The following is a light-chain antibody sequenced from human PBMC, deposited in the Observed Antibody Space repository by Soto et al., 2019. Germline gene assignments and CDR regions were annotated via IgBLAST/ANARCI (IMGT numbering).Light chain of an antibody. J-gene: IGKJ5*01. CDR2: LGS. Sequence: DIVMTQSPLSLPVTPGEPASISCRSSQSLLHSNGYNYLDWYLQKPGQSPQLLIYLGSNRDSGVPDRFSGSGSGTDVTLKISRVEAEDVGVDDGMQSIQFPITFGQGTRLEIK. CDR3: MQSIQFPIT. CDR1: QSLLHSNGYNY. V-gene: IGKV2-28*01.